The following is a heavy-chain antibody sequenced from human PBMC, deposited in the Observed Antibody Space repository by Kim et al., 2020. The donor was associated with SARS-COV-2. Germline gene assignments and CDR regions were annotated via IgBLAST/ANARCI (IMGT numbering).Heavy chain of an antibody. CDR2: ISGRGGST. J-gene: IGHJ4*02. V-gene: IGHV3-23*01. D-gene: IGHD3-3*01. Sequence: GGSLRLSCAASGFTFSSYAMSWVRQAPGKGLEWVSAISGRGGSTYYADSVKGRFTISRDNSKNTVYLQMNSLRAEDTAVNYCAKEEGVTIFGVVIKGYFDYWGQGTLVTVSS. CDR3: AKEEGVTIFGVVIKGYFDY. CDR1: GFTFSSYA.